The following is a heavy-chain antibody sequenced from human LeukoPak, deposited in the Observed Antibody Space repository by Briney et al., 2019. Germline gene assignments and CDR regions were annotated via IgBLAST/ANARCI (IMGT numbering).Heavy chain of an antibody. Sequence: GASVKVSFKASGYTFTGYYMHWVRQAPGQGLEWMGWINPNSGGTNYARKFQGRVTMTRDTSISTAYMELSRLRSDDTAVYYCARDGRPTGDIVVVVAATGGFDYWGQGTLVTVSS. J-gene: IGHJ4*02. D-gene: IGHD2-15*01. CDR1: GYTFTGYY. V-gene: IGHV1-2*02. CDR2: INPNSGGT. CDR3: ARDGRPTGDIVVVVAATGGFDY.